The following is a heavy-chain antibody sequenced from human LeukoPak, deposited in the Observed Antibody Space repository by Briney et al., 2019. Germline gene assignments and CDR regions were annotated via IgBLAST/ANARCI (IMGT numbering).Heavy chain of an antibody. D-gene: IGHD6-13*01. V-gene: IGHV1-69*13. CDR3: ARDARGAAAADDAFDI. Sequence: SVKVSCKASGGTVSSYAISWVRQAPGQGLEWMGGIIPIFGTANYAQKFQGRVTITADESTSTAYMELSSLRSEDTAVYYCARDARGAAAADDAFDIWGQGTMVTVSS. CDR1: GGTVSSYA. CDR2: IIPIFGTA. J-gene: IGHJ3*02.